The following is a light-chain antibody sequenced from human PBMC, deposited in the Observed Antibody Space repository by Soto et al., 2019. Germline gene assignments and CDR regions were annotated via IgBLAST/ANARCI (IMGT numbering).Light chain of an antibody. CDR1: QTISSW. Sequence: DIQMTQSPSTLSGSVGDRVTITCRASQTISSWLAWYQQKPGKAPKLLIYKASTLKSGVPSRFSGSGSGEEFTLTISSLKPDDFATYYCQHYNSYSEALGQGTKVDIK. CDR3: QHYNSYSEA. CDR2: KAS. V-gene: IGKV1-5*03. J-gene: IGKJ1*01.